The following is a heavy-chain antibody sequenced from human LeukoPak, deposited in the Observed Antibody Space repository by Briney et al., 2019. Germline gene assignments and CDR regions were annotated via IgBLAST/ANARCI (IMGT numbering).Heavy chain of an antibody. Sequence: GGSLRLSCAASGFTVSSNYMSWVRQAPGKGLEWVSVIYSGGSTYYADSVKGRFTISRDNSKNTLYLQMNSLSAEDTAVYYCARDKYCGGDCLDYWGQGPLVTVSS. J-gene: IGHJ4*02. CDR1: GFTVSSNY. D-gene: IGHD2-21*01. CDR2: IYSGGST. CDR3: ARDKYCGGDCLDY. V-gene: IGHV3-66*02.